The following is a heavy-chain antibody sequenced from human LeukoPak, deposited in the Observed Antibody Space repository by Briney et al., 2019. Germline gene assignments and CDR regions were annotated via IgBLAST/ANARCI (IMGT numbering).Heavy chain of an antibody. CDR2: ISYDGSYE. Sequence: GGSLRLSCAASAFTFSSYGMHWVRQAPGKGLEWVAVISYDGSYEYYADSVKGRFTISRDNSKNTLYLQMNSQRVEDTAVYYCAKDRYARGGDSNYFDYWGQGTLVTVSS. J-gene: IGHJ4*02. D-gene: IGHD2-2*01. CDR1: AFTFSSYG. V-gene: IGHV3-30*18. CDR3: AKDRYARGGDSNYFDY.